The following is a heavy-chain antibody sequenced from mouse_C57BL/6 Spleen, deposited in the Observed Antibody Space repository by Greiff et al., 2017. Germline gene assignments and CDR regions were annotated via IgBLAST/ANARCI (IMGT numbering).Heavy chain of an antibody. D-gene: IGHD1-1*01. CDR1: GYSITSGYY. V-gene: IGHV3-6*01. J-gene: IGHJ1*03. CDR2: ISYDGSN. CDR3: ARDYYCSSWYFDV. Sequence: EVQLQESGPGLVKPSQSLSLTCSVTGYSITSGYYWNWIRQFPGNKLEWMGYISYDGSNNYNPSLKNRISITRDTSKNQFFLKLNSVTTEDTATYYCARDYYCSSWYFDVWGTGTTVTVSS.